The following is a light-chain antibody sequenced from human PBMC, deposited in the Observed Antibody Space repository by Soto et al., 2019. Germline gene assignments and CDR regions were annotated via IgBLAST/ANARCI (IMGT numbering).Light chain of an antibody. Sequence: QSALTQPASVSGSPGQSITISCTGPHSDVGSYNLVSWYQQHPGKAPKVIIYEVSERPSGVSDRFSGSKSGNTASLMISGLQAEDEADYYCCSYAGSTTQTYVFGSGTKLTVL. CDR2: EVS. CDR1: HSDVGSYNL. V-gene: IGLV2-23*02. CDR3: CSYAGSTTQTYV. J-gene: IGLJ1*01.